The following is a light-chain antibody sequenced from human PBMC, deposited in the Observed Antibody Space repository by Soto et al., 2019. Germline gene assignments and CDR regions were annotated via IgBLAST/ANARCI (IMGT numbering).Light chain of an antibody. CDR3: QQYYNYPYT. Sequence: AIQMTQSPSSLSASTGDRITITCRASQNINDYLAWYQQKPGKAPKLLMYAASTLQSGVPSNFSGSGSGTDFTLTMSRLQSEDFATYYCQQYYNYPYTCGQGTKLEIK. J-gene: IGKJ2*01. CDR1: QNINDY. CDR2: AAS. V-gene: IGKV1-8*01.